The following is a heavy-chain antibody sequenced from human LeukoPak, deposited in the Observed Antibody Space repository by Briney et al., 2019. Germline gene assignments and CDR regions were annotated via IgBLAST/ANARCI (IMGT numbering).Heavy chain of an antibody. J-gene: IGHJ4*02. Sequence: GGSLRLSCAASGFTFSSYSMNWVRQAPGKGLEWVSYISSSSSTIYYADSVKGRFTISRDNAKNSLYLQMNSLRAEDTAVYYCASSDSGYSYVFDYWGQGTLVTVSS. V-gene: IGHV3-48*04. CDR2: ISSSSSTI. CDR3: ASSDSGYSYVFDY. D-gene: IGHD5-18*01. CDR1: GFTFSSYS.